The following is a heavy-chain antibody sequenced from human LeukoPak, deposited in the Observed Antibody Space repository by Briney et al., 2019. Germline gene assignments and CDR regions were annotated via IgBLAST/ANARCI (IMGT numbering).Heavy chain of an antibody. CDR3: ARAQAPSEYYFDY. Sequence: SETLSLTCTVPGGSISSYYRSWIRHPPGKGREWIGYIYYSGSTNYNPSPKSRVTISVETSKNQFSLKLSSVTAADTAVYYCARAQAPSEYYFDYWGQGTLVTVSS. V-gene: IGHV4-59*01. CDR1: GGSISSYY. J-gene: IGHJ4*02. CDR2: IYYSGST.